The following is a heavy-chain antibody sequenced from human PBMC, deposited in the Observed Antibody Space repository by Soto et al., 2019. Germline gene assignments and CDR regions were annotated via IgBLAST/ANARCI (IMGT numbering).Heavy chain of an antibody. CDR3: ARAYSDAFDI. Sequence: QVQLVESGGGLVKPGGSLRLSCEASGFTFSDYYMTWIRQAPGKGLEWVSYISSSGTGIYYPDSVKGRFTISRDNAKKSLYLKMSSLRAEDTAVYYCARAYSDAFDIWGQGTMVTVSS. J-gene: IGHJ3*02. CDR2: ISSSGTGI. CDR1: GFTFSDYY. D-gene: IGHD2-15*01. V-gene: IGHV3-11*01.